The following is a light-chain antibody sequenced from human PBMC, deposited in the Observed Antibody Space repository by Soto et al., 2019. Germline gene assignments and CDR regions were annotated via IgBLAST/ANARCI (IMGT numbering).Light chain of an antibody. J-gene: IGLJ1*01. CDR1: SSDVGDYNY. CDR3: SSYTSSSTLV. CDR2: DVR. Sequence: QSVLTQPASVSGSPGQSITISCTGTSSDVGDYNYVSWYQQHPGKAPKVMIYDVRNRPSGVSNRFSGSKSGNTASLTISGLQAEDEADYYCSSYTSSSTLVFGTGTKVTVL. V-gene: IGLV2-14*01.